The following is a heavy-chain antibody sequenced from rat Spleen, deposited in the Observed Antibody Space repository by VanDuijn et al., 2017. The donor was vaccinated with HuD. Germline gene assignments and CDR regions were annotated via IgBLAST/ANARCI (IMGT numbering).Heavy chain of an antibody. CDR1: GFTFNNYW. V-gene: IGHV5-31*01. Sequence: EVQLVESGGGLVQPGRSLKLSCVASGFTFNNYWMTWIRRAPGKGLEWISSISNTGDNTYYPDSVKGRFTISRDNAKSTLYLQMNSLRSEDTATYYCTTRPYYSSLNWFPYWGQGTLVTVSS. CDR3: TTRPYYSSLNWFPY. J-gene: IGHJ3*01. D-gene: IGHD1-2*01. CDR2: ISNTGDNT.